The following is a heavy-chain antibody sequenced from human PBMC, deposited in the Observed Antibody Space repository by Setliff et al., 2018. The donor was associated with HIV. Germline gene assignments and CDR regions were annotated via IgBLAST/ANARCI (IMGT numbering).Heavy chain of an antibody. D-gene: IGHD1-7*01. Sequence: GGSLRLSCAASGFTFRNYKFNWVRQAPGRGLEWVSSISIGSGGAIDYADSVQGRFTISRDNSKNSLYLQMNTLRPEDTAVYYCAREGITGTTLHPYWGQGTLVTVSS. V-gene: IGHV3-48*03. CDR3: AREGITGTTLHPY. CDR1: GFTFRNYK. CDR2: ISIGSGGAI. J-gene: IGHJ4*02.